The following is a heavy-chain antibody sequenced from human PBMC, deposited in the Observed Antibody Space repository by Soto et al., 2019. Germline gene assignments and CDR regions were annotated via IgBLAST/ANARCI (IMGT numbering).Heavy chain of an antibody. J-gene: IGHJ6*01. CDR1: GFTFKDYY. V-gene: IGHV3-11*01. Sequence: PGGSLRLSCAASGFTFKDYYMSWIRQAPGRGLEWIAYISSRDRAMYADSAQGRFIISRDNANSSLFLQMNSLRADDTAVYYCAREMATSGWFQNYYYLGMDVWGQGTTVTVSS. CDR2: ISSRDRAM. CDR3: AREMATSGWFQNYYYLGMDV. D-gene: IGHD6-19*01.